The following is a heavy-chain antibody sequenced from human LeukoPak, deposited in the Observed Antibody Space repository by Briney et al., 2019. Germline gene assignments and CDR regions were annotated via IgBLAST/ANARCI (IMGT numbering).Heavy chain of an antibody. D-gene: IGHD5-24*01. Sequence: SETLSLICSVSGASAIHSYWSWLRRTPGKGLEWIGFVYYSGGTNLNPSLKSRVTLSLDTSKNQFSMNLTSVTAADTAMYYCARSPLENRRRGDNFFCDYWGQGMLVTVSS. CDR1: GASAIHSY. V-gene: IGHV4-59*08. J-gene: IGHJ4*02. CDR3: ARSPLENRRRGDNFFCDY. CDR2: VYYSGGT.